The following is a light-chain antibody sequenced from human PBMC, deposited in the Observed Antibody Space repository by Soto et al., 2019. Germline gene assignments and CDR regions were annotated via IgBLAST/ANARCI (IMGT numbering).Light chain of an antibody. CDR2: GAS. J-gene: IGKJ1*01. CDR3: QQYGSSGT. V-gene: IGKV3-20*01. CDR1: QSVSSK. Sequence: EIVMTQSPATLSLSPGQRATLSCRASQSVSSKLAWYQQKPGQAPRLLIYGASTRAPGIPARFSGSGSGTDFTLTISRLEPEDFAVYYCQQYGSSGTFGQGTKVDIK.